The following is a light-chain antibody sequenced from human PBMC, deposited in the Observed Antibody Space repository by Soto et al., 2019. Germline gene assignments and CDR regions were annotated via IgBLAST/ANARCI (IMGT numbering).Light chain of an antibody. CDR3: SSYTTSNTRQIV. CDR2: DVT. Sequence: QSALTQPASVSGSPGQSITIPCTGTSNDVGGYNYVSWYQHHPGKAPKLIIYDVTNRPSGVSNPFSGSKSGNTASLTISGLQPEDEADYYCSSYTTSNTRQIVFGTGTKLTVL. V-gene: IGLV2-14*03. CDR1: SNDVGGYNY. J-gene: IGLJ1*01.